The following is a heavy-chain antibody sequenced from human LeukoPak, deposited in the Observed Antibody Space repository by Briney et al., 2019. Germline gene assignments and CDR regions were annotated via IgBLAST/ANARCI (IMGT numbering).Heavy chain of an antibody. D-gene: IGHD3-22*01. CDR2: ISYDGSNK. J-gene: IGHJ4*02. CDR1: GFTFSSHG. CDR3: AKDGIVVSYFDY. Sequence: GRSLRLSCAASGFTFSSHGIHWVRQAPGKGLEWVAIISYDGSNKYYADSVKGRFTISRDNSKNTLYLQMNSLRAEDTAMYYCAKDGIVVSYFDYWGQGTLVTVSS. V-gene: IGHV3-30*18.